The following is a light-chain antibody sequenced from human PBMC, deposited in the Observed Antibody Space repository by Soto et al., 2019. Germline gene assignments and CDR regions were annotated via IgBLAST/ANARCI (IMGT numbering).Light chain of an antibody. V-gene: IGKV3-11*01. CDR2: DAS. CDR3: QQRSNWWT. CDR1: QSVSSY. Sequence: EIVLTQSPATLSLSPWERATLSFRASQSVSSYLAWYQQKPGQAPRLLIYDASNRATGIPARFSGSGSGTDFTLTISSLEPEDFAVYYCQQRSNWWTFGQGTKVDIK. J-gene: IGKJ1*01.